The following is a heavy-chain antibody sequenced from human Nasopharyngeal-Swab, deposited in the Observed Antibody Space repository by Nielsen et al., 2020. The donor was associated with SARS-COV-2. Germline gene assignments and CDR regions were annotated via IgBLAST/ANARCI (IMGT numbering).Heavy chain of an antibody. D-gene: IGHD4-17*01. V-gene: IGHV3-30*03. CDR2: IAHDASNE. CDR1: GFTFSSFG. Sequence: SLKISCAASGFTFSSFGMHWVRQAPGKGLEWVAFIAHDASNEYYGDSVKGRFSISRDSSKNTLYLQMDSLRGEDTAVYYCARDAPAHYGAFYWGRGILVTVSS. J-gene: IGHJ4*02. CDR3: ARDAPAHYGAFY.